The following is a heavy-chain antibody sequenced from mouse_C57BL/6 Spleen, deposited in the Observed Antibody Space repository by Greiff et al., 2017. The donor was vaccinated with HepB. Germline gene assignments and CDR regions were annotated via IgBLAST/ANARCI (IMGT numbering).Heavy chain of an antibody. CDR3: ARQGPSGDYFDY. D-gene: IGHD3-1*01. Sequence: DVMLVESGGDLVKPGGSLKLSCAASGFTFSSYGMSWVRQTPDKRLEWVATISSGGSYTYYPDSVKGRFTISRDNAKNTLYLQMSSLKSEDTAMYYCARQGPSGDYFDYWGQGTTLTVSS. CDR2: ISSGGSYT. J-gene: IGHJ2*01. CDR1: GFTFSSYG. V-gene: IGHV5-6*02.